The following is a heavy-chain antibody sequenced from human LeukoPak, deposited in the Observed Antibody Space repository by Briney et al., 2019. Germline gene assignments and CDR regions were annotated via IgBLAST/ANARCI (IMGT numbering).Heavy chain of an antibody. CDR3: ARLRGSLYYYYGMDV. V-gene: IGHV4-59*05. CDR2: IYYSGST. CDR1: GGSISPYY. D-gene: IGHD1-26*01. Sequence: SETLSLTRTVSGGSISPYYWSWIRQPPGKGLEWIGSIYYSGSTYYNPSLKSRVTISVDTSKNQFSLKLSSVTAADTAVYYCARLRGSLYYYYGMDVWGQGTTVTVSS. J-gene: IGHJ6*02.